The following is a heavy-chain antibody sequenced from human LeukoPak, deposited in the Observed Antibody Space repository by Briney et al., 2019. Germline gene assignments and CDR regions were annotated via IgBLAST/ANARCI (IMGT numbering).Heavy chain of an antibody. J-gene: IGHJ6*03. V-gene: IGHV3-53*01. D-gene: IGHD3-10*01. CDR2: IYSGGST. CDR1: GFTVSSNY. CDR3: ASGSGSYRTPYYYMDV. Sequence: GCSLRLSCVASGFTVSSNYMRWVRQAARQGVTGVSLIYSGGSTYYADSVKGRFTISRDNSKNTLYLQMNSLRAEDTAVYYCASGSGSYRTPYYYMDVWGTGTTVTVSS.